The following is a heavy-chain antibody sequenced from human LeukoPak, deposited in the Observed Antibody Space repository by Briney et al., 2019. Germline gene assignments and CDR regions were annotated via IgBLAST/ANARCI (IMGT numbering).Heavy chain of an antibody. CDR3: ARGSKMLGYNWFDP. J-gene: IGHJ5*02. CDR1: GGSFSGYY. Sequence: PSETLSLTCAVYGGSFSGYYWNWIRQPPGKGLEWIGEINHSGSTNYIPSLKSRVTISVDTSKNQFSLKLSSVTAADTAVYYCARGSKMLGYNWFDPWGQGTLDTVSS. V-gene: IGHV4-34*01. CDR2: INHSGST. D-gene: IGHD1-26*01.